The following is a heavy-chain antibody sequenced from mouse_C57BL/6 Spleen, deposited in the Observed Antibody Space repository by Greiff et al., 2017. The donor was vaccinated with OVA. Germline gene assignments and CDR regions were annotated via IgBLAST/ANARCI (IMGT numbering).Heavy chain of an antibody. CDR2: IDPSDSYT. V-gene: IGHV1-59*01. CDR1: GYTFTSYW. D-gene: IGHD1-1*01. J-gene: IGHJ2*01. Sequence: VQLQQPGAELVRPGTSVKLSCKASGYTFTSYWMHWVKQRPGQGLEWIGVIDPSDSYTNYNQKFKGKATLTVDTSSSTAYMQLSSLTSEDSAVYYCARGGGSISYFAYWGQGTTLTVSS. CDR3: ARGGGSISYFAY.